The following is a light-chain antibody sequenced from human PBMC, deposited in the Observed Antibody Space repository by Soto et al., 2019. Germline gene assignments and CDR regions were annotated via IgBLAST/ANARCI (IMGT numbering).Light chain of an antibody. CDR2: EVT. Sequence: QSALAQPASVSGSPGQSITISCTGTSRDVGSFYFVSWYQQHPGKAPKLIISEVTSRPSGVSSRFSGSRSGKTASLTISGLQADDEADYYCCSYSTISTRAVFGGGTK. CDR1: SRDVGSFYF. CDR3: CSYSTISTRAV. V-gene: IGLV2-14*01. J-gene: IGLJ3*02.